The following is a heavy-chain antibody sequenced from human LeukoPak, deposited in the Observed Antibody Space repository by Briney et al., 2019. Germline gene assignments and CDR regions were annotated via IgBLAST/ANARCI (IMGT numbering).Heavy chain of an antibody. CDR1: GGSISTYS. CDR2: IYDGGST. J-gene: IGHJ4*02. Sequence: SETLSLTCTVSGGSISTYSWSWIRQPPGKGLEWIGLIYDGGSTYYNPSLKSRVSISLDMSKNHVSLKLNSVTSPDTAVYYCARAGPRREGYNFDYWGQGTLVTVS. V-gene: IGHV4-59*01. CDR3: ARAGPRREGYNFDY. D-gene: IGHD5-24*01.